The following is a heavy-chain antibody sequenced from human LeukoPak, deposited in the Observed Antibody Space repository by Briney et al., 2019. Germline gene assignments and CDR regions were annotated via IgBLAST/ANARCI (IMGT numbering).Heavy chain of an antibody. D-gene: IGHD3-3*02. CDR2: MNPNSDNT. CDR1: GYTFTSYD. V-gene: IGHV1-8*01. J-gene: IGHJ3*02. CDR3: ARPSIRARAFDI. Sequence: ASVKVSCKASGYTFTSYDINWVRQATGQGLEWMGWMNPNSDNTGYAQKFQGRVTMTRNTSISTAYMELSSLRSEDTAVYYCARPSIRARAFDIWGQGTMVTVSS.